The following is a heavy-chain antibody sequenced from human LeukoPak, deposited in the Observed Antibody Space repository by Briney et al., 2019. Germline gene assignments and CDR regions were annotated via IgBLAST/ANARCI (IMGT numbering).Heavy chain of an antibody. V-gene: IGHV1-69*04. CDR1: GGTFSSYS. J-gene: IGHJ6*02. CDR2: IIPSLGIA. D-gene: IGHD4-17*01. CDR3: ARVYGDYYYYYGMDV. Sequence: SVKVSCKASGGTFSSYSISWVRQAPGQGLEWMGRIIPSLGIANYAQKFQGRVTITADKSTSTAYMELRSMRSEDTAVYYCARVYGDYYYYYGMDVWGHGTTVTVSS.